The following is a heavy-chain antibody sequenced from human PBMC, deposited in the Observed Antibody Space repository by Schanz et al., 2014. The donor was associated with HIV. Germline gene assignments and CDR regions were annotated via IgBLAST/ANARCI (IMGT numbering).Heavy chain of an antibody. CDR1: GFAVSSNF. CDR2: TSSDGTT. J-gene: IGHJ4*02. CDR3: ARDQATPYSGYDLRHGADFDY. V-gene: IGHV3-53*01. Sequence: EVQLVESGGGLIQRGGSLRLSCAASGFAVSSNFLNWVRQTPGKGLEWVSFTSSDGTTYYADSVKGRFTISRDNSKNTLYLQMNSLRAEDTAVYYCARDQATPYSGYDLRHGADFDYWGQGTLVTVSS. D-gene: IGHD5-12*01.